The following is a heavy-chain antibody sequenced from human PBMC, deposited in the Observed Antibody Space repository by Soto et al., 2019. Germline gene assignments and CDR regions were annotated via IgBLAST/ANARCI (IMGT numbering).Heavy chain of an antibody. CDR3: ARGRDGYNPSFDY. J-gene: IGHJ4*02. CDR1: GFSFSSYA. CDR2: ISYDGSNE. Sequence: QVQLVESGGGVVQPGRSLRLSCADSGFSFSSYAMHWVRQAPGKGLEWVAVISYDGSNEYYADSVKGRFTISRDNSKNTLYLQMNSLGPEDTAVYYCARGRDGYNPSFDYGGQGTLVTVSS. V-gene: IGHV3-30-3*01. D-gene: IGHD5-12*01.